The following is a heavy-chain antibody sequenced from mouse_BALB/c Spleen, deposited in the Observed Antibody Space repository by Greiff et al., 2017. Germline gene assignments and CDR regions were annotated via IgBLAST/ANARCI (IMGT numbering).Heavy chain of an antibody. CDR3: ARQDYGGAMDY. CDR1: GYTFTSYW. CDR2: IDPSDSET. D-gene: IGHD1-1*01. V-gene: IGHV1-69*02. J-gene: IGHJ4*01. Sequence: VQLQQSGAELVKPGAPVKLSCKASGYTFTSYWMNWVKQRPGRGLEWIGRIDPSDSETHYNQKFKDKATLTVDKSSSTAYIQLSSLTSEDSAVYYCARQDYGGAMDYWGQGTSVTVSS.